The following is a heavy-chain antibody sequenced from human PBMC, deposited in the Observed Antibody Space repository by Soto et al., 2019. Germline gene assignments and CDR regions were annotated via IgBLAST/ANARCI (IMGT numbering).Heavy chain of an antibody. D-gene: IGHD4-4*01. J-gene: IGHJ6*02. Sequence: TLSLTCTVSGGSISSGGYYWSWIRQHPGKGLEWIGYIYYSGSTYYNPSLKSRVTISVDTSKNQFSLKLSSVTAADTAVYYCARDRYSNYVGYYGMDVWGQGTTVTVSS. V-gene: IGHV4-31*03. CDR3: ARDRYSNYVGYYGMDV. CDR1: GGSISSGGYY. CDR2: IYYSGST.